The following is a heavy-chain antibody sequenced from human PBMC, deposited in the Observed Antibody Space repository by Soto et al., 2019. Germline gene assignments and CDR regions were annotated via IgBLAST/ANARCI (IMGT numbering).Heavy chain of an antibody. CDR1: GFTFSSYG. Sequence: QVQLVESGGGVVQPGRSPRLSCAASGFTFSSYGMHWVRQAPGKGLEWVAVISYDGSNKYYADSVKGRFTISRDNSKNTLYLQMNSLRAEDTAVYYCAKDPSDCSGYSSSCSTLDYWGQGTLVTVSS. CDR2: ISYDGSNK. J-gene: IGHJ4*02. D-gene: IGHD6-13*01. CDR3: AKDPSDCSGYSSSCSTLDY. V-gene: IGHV3-30*18.